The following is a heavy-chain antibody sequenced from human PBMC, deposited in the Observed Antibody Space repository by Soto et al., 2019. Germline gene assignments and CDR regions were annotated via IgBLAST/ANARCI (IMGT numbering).Heavy chain of an antibody. Sequence: SETLSLTCAVYGGSFSGYYWSWIRQPPGKGLEWIGEINHSGSTNYNPSLKSRVTISVDTSKNQFSLKLSSVTAADTAVYYCARVGRGSIFNWKYSSWFDPWGQGTLVTVSS. CDR3: ARVGRGSIFNWKYSSWFDP. V-gene: IGHV4-34*01. D-gene: IGHD1-7*01. J-gene: IGHJ5*02. CDR1: GGSFSGYY. CDR2: INHSGST.